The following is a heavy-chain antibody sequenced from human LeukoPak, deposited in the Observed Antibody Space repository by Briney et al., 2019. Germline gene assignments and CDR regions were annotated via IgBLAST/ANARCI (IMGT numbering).Heavy chain of an antibody. CDR1: GFTFSSYW. D-gene: IGHD3-3*01. V-gene: IGHV3-74*01. Sequence: GGSLRLSCAASGFTFSSYWMHWVRQAPGKGLVWVSRINSDGSSTSYADSVKGRFTISRDNAKNTLYLQMNSLRAEDTAVYYCARGYDFWSGYLEYWGQGTLVTASS. CDR3: ARGYDFWSGYLEY. J-gene: IGHJ4*02. CDR2: INSDGSST.